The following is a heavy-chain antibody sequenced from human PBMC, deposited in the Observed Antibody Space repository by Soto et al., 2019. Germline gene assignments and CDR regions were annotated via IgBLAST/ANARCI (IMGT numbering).Heavy chain of an antibody. J-gene: IGHJ5*02. CDR3: ARSSHNVSGFDP. CDR2: IYIRGSS. Sequence: QVQLQESGPGLVKPSETLSLSCTVSNGSISNFYWNWIRHPPGKRLEWIRRIYIRGSSSYNPSLRSRVTMSVDSSKIHLSLTLHSVTAAGTAVYYCARSSHNVSGFDPWGQGGLVCVS. D-gene: IGHD6-13*01. V-gene: IGHV4-4*07. CDR1: NGSISNFY.